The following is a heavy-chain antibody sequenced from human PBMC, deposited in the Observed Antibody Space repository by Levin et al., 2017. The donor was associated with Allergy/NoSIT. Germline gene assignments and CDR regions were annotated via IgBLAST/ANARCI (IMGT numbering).Heavy chain of an antibody. D-gene: IGHD3-10*01. V-gene: IGHV1-2*02. CDR3: ARTPLYYYDSGRSGGAMDG. Sequence: GESLKISCKASGYTFTGYYIHWVRQAPGQGLEWTGWINPSSGGTNYAQNFQGRVTMTRDTSISTAYMELSGLRSDDTAVYYCARTPLYYYDSGRSGGAMDGWGQGTTVTVSS. CDR1: GYTFTGYY. CDR2: INPSSGGT. J-gene: IGHJ6*02.